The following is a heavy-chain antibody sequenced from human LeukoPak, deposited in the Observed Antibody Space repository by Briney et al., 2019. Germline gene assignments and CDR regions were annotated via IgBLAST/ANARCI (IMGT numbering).Heavy chain of an antibody. CDR3: AKPKLRYFDWSNHDAFDI. D-gene: IGHD3-9*01. CDR2: IRYDGSNK. CDR1: GFTFSSYG. V-gene: IGHV3-30*02. J-gene: IGHJ3*02. Sequence: PGGPLRLSCAASGFTFSSYGMHWVRQAPGKGLEWVAFIRYDGSNKYYADSVKGRFTISRDNSKNTLYLQMNSLRAEDTAVYYCAKPKLRYFDWSNHDAFDIWGQGTMVTVSS.